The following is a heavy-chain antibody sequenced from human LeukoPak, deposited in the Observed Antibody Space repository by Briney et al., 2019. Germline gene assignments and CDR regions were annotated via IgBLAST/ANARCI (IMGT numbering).Heavy chain of an antibody. CDR3: ARRPSKYYDILTGYYRSEFDY. Sequence: ASVKVSCKASGYTFTSYDINWVRQATGQGLEWMGWMNPDSGNTGYAQKFQGRVTMTRNTSISTAYMELSSMRSEDTAVYYCARRPSKYYDILTGYYRSEFDYWGQGTLVTVSS. CDR1: GYTFTSYD. D-gene: IGHD3-9*01. V-gene: IGHV1-8*01. J-gene: IGHJ4*02. CDR2: MNPDSGNT.